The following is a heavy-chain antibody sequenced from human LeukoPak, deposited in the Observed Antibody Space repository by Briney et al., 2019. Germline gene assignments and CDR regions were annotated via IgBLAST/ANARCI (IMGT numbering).Heavy chain of an antibody. V-gene: IGHV3-23*01. CDR1: GFTFSSYA. CDR2: ISGSGGST. J-gene: IGHJ4*02. Sequence: GGSLRLSCAASGFTFSSYAMSWVRQAPGKGLEWVSAISGSGGSTYYADSVKGRFTVSRGDSKQTLYLQMNSLRAEDTAVYYCTTDRALGYFDYWGQGTLVTVSS. CDR3: TTDRALGYFDY. D-gene: IGHD3-16*01.